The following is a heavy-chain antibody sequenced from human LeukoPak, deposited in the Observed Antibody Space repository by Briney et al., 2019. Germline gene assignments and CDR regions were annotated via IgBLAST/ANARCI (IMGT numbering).Heavy chain of an antibody. CDR1: GGSISSGDYY. J-gene: IGHJ5*02. V-gene: IGHV4-30-4*08. D-gene: IGHD6-13*01. CDR3: ARALLSRQQLVPKNWFDP. CDR2: IYYSGST. Sequence: SSETLPLTCTVSGGSISSGDYYWSWIRQPPGKGLEWIGYIYYSGSTYYNPSLKSRVTISVDTSKNQFSLKLSSVTAADTAVYYCARALLSRQQLVPKNWFDPWGQGTLVTVSS.